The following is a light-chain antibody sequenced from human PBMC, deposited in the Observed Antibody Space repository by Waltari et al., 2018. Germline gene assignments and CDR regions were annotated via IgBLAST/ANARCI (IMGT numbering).Light chain of an antibody. Sequence: QSALTQPASVSGSPGQSITIPSPVALSDVGRYNFFSCYQQHPGKAPKLMVYDVFYRPSGVSNRFSASKSGNTASLTISGLQAEDEADYYCCSYAGSYTWVFGGGTKLTVL. CDR3: CSYAGSYTWV. CDR1: LSDVGRYNF. V-gene: IGLV2-23*02. J-gene: IGLJ3*02. CDR2: DVF.